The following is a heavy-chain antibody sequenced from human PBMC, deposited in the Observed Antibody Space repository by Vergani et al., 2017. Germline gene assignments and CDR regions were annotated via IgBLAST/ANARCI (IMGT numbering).Heavy chain of an antibody. D-gene: IGHD2-2*01. CDR1: GGSIRSTFYY. V-gene: IGHV4-39*07. CDR3: ARVGYCSSTSCPHPQYYYYYYGMDV. J-gene: IGHJ6*02. CDR2: IYYSGST. Sequence: QLQLQESDPGLVQPSETLSLTCTVSGGSIRSTFYYWGWIRQPPGKGLEWIGTIYYSGSTNYNPSLKSRVTISVDTSKNQFSLKLSSVTAADTAVYYCARVGYCSSTSCPHPQYYYYYYGMDVWGQGTTVTVSS.